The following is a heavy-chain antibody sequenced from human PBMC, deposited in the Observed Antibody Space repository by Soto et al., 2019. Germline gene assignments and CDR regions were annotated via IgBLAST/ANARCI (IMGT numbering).Heavy chain of an antibody. J-gene: IGHJ5*02. CDR3: AKDRVPSIVVVVAATDWFDP. Sequence: GGSLRLFCAASGFTFSSYAMSWVRQAPGKGLEWVSAISGSGGSTYYADSVKGRFTSSRDNSKNTLYLQMNSLRAEDTAVYYCAKDRVPSIVVVVAATDWFDPCGQGTLVTVSS. V-gene: IGHV3-23*01. D-gene: IGHD2-15*01. CDR1: GFTFSSYA. CDR2: ISGSGGST.